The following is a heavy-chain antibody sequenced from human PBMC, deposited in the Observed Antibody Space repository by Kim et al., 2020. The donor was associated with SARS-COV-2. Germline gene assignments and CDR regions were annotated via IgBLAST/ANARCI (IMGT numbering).Heavy chain of an antibody. J-gene: IGHJ1*01. CDR1: GFTVSSNY. CDR2: IHSSGTT. D-gene: IGHD3-22*01. V-gene: IGHV3-53*01. CDR3: ARALFYYERGGF. Sequence: GGSLRLSCAASGFTVSSNYMSWVRQAPGKGLEWVSVIHSSGTTYYAESVKGRFTISRDNSKNTVVLLMNSLRTEDAAVYYCARALFYYERGGFWGQGTLVTVSS.